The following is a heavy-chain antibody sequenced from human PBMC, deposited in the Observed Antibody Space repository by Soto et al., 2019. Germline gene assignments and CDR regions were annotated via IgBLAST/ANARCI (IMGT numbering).Heavy chain of an antibody. CDR1: GGTFSSYA. CDR2: IIPIFGTA. D-gene: IGHD3-16*02. Sequence: QVQLVQSGAEVKKPGSSVKVSCKASGGTFSSYAISWVRQAPGQGLEWMGGIIPIFGTANYAQQFQGRVTITADKSTSTAYMELSSLRSEDTAVYYCITMITFGGVIALDAFDIWGQGTMVTVAS. CDR3: ITMITFGGVIALDAFDI. J-gene: IGHJ3*02. V-gene: IGHV1-69*06.